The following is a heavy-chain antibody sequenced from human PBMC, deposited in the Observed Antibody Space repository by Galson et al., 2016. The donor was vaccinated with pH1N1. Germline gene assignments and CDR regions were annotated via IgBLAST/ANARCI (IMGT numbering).Heavy chain of an antibody. Sequence: PALVKPTQTLTRTCNFSGFSVSSSGMGVGWIRQPPGKGLEWRAVIYWLDDQSYDIALKSRLTITKDTSKNQVVLQMTNMDPADTATYYCANREVTITNAIDFWGQGTMVTVSS. CDR3: ANREVTITNAIDF. V-gene: IGHV2-5*05. CDR1: GFSVSSSGMG. J-gene: IGHJ3*01. D-gene: IGHD5-12*01. CDR2: IYWLDDQ.